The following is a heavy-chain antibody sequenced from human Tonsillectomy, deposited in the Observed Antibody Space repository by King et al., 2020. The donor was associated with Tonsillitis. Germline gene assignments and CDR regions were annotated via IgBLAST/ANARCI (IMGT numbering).Heavy chain of an antibody. D-gene: IGHD3-3*01. Sequence: VQLQESGPGLVKPSQTLSLTCTVSGGSISSGDYYWSWIRQPPGKGLEWIGYIYYSGSTYYNASLKSRLTISVDTSKNQFSLKVSSVTAADTAVYYCARLRRGDYDFWSGYYHFDYWGQGTLVTVSS. V-gene: IGHV4-30-4*01. CDR1: GGSISSGDYY. CDR2: IYYSGST. J-gene: IGHJ4*02. CDR3: ARLRRGDYDFWSGYYHFDY.